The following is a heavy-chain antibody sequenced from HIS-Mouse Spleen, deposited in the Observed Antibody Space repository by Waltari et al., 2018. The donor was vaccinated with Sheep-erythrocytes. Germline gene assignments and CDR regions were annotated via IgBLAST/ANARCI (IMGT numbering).Heavy chain of an antibody. CDR1: GYSISSGYY. D-gene: IGHD2-21*02. Sequence: QVQLQESGPGLVKPSETLSLTCTVSGYSISSGYYWGWIRQPPGKGLEWIGSIYHSGSTYYNPSLKSRVTIAVDPSKNQFSLKLSSVTAADTAVYYCARDLSEHIVVVTALAWFDPWGQGTLVTVSS. CDR2: IYHSGST. J-gene: IGHJ5*02. V-gene: IGHV4-38-2*02. CDR3: ARDLSEHIVVVTALAWFDP.